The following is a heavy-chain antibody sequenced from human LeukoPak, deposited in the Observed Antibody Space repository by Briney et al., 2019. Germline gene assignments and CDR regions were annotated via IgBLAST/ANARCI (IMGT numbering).Heavy chain of an antibody. J-gene: IGHJ5*02. CDR2: IIPIFGTA. V-gene: IGHV1-69*13. CDR1: GYTFTSYG. D-gene: IGHD1-7*01. CDR3: ARAGNYNWFDP. Sequence: GASVKVSCKASGYTFTSYGINWVRQAPGQGLEWMGGIIPIFGTANYAQKFQGRVTITADESTSTAYMELSSLRSEDTAVYYCARAGNYNWFDPWGQGTLVTVSS.